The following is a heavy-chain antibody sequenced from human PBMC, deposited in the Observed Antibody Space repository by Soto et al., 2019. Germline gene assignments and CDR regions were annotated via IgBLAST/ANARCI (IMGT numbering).Heavy chain of an antibody. Sequence: ASVKVSCKASGYTFTSYDINWVRQATGQRLEWMGWMNAGNGNTEYAQKFQGRVTITRDTSASTAYMELSSLRSEDTAVYYCARDPSYYGMDVWGQGTTVTVS. J-gene: IGHJ6*02. CDR1: GYTFTSYD. CDR3: ARDPSYYGMDV. CDR2: MNAGNGNT. V-gene: IGHV1-3*01.